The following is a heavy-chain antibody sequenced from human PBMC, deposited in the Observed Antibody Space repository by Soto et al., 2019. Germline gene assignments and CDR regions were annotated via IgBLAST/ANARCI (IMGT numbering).Heavy chain of an antibody. J-gene: IGHJ5*02. CDR1: GGSISSGGYY. CDR2: IYYSGST. D-gene: IGHD3-3*01. V-gene: IGHV4-31*03. Sequence: SETLSLTCTVSGGSISSGGYYWSWIRQHPGKGLEWIGYIYYSGSTYYNPSLKSRVTISVDTSKNQFSLKLSSVTAADTAVYYCARDYDFGLNWFDPWGQGTLVTVYS. CDR3: ARDYDFGLNWFDP.